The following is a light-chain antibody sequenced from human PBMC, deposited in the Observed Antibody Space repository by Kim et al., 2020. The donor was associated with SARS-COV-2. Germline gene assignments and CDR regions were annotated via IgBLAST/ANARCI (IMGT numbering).Light chain of an antibody. CDR2: QDS. J-gene: IGLJ2*01. Sequence: SVSPGQTVSITCSGDKLGDKYACWYQQKPGQSPVLVIYQDSKRPSGIPERFSGSNSGNTANLTISGTQSMDEADYYCQAWDTSTVVFGGGTQLTVL. CDR3: QAWDTSTVV. V-gene: IGLV3-1*01. CDR1: KLGDKY.